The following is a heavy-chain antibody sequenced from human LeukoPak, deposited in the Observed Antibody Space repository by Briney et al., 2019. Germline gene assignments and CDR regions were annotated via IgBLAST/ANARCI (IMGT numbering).Heavy chain of an antibody. D-gene: IGHD3-22*01. J-gene: IGHJ4*02. V-gene: IGHV3-23*01. CDR2: ISGSGGST. CDR1: GFTFSSYA. CDR3: AKDSYYYDSSGLRHAMDY. Sequence: PGGSLRLSCAASGFTFSSYAMSWVRQAPGKGLEWVSAISGSGGSTYYADSVKGRFTISRDNSKSTVYLQMNSLRAEDTAVYYCAKDSYYYDSSGLRHAMDYWGQGTLVTVSS.